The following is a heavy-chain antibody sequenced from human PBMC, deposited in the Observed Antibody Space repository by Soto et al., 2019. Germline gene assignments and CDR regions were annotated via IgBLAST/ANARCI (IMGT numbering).Heavy chain of an antibody. J-gene: IGHJ5*02. D-gene: IGHD6-13*01. CDR3: ARGRAAAGTWCFDP. CDR1: GYTFTSYD. Sequence: ASVKVSCKASGYTFTSYDINWVRQATGQGLEWMGWISTYNGNTKYSQKFQGRVTITRDTSASTAYMELSSLRSEDTAVYYCARGRAAAGTWCFDPWGQGTLVTVSS. V-gene: IGHV1-3*04. CDR2: ISTYNGNT.